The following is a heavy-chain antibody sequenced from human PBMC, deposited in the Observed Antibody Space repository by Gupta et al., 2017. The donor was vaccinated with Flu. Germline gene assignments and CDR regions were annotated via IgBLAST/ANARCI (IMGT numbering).Heavy chain of an antibody. Sequence: EVQLVESGGGLVQPGGSLRLSCAASGFTFSGSYLQWVRQAPGKGLVWVSRINPDGSSTTYADSVKGRFTISRDNAKNTLYLQMNSLGADDTAVDYCATVTTGCWGQVTLVTVSS. D-gene: IGHD4-17*01. CDR1: GFTFSGSY. V-gene: IGHV3-74*03. CDR2: INPDGSST. J-gene: IGHJ4*02. CDR3: ATVTTGC.